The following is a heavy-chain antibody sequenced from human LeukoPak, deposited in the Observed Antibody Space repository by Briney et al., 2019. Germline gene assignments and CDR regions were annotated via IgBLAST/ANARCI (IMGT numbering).Heavy chain of an antibody. CDR1: GGSFSSYY. D-gene: IGHD1-26*01. CDR3: ARDSGSYFGFDY. Sequence: SETLSLTCTVSGGSFSSYYWSWIRQPPGKGLEWIGYIYYSGHTNYIPSLKSRVTISVDTSKNQFSLKLSSVTAADTAVYYCARDSGSYFGFDYWGQGTLVTVSS. J-gene: IGHJ4*02. V-gene: IGHV4-59*12. CDR2: IYYSGHT.